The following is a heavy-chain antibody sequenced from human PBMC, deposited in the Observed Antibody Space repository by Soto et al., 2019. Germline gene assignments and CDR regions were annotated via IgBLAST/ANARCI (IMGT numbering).Heavy chain of an antibody. CDR1: GGSISSYY. Sequence: LSLTCTVSGGSISSYYWSWIRQPPGKGLEWIGYIYYSGSTNYNPSLKSRVTISVDTSKNQFSLKLSSVTAADTAVYYCARGVGGYDFWSGYPNPYYFDYWGQGTLVTVSS. D-gene: IGHD3-3*01. V-gene: IGHV4-59*01. J-gene: IGHJ4*02. CDR3: ARGVGGYDFWSGYPNPYYFDY. CDR2: IYYSGST.